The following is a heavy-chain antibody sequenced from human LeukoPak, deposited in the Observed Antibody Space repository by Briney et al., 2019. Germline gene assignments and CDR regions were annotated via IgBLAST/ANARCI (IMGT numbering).Heavy chain of an antibody. CDR2: SGSGDST. J-gene: IGHJ4*02. V-gene: IGHV3-23*01. CDR3: ATLYSGSYFFDY. Sequence: SGSGDSTHYADSVKGRFTISRDNSKNTLYLQMNSLRAEDTAVYYCATLYSGSYFFDYWGQGTLVTVSS. D-gene: IGHD1-26*01.